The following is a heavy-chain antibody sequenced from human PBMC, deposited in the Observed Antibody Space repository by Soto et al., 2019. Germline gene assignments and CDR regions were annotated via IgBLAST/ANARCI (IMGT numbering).Heavy chain of an antibody. CDR1: GFTFSSYG. V-gene: IGHV3-33*01. J-gene: IGHJ6*02. Sequence: GGSLRLSCAASGFTFSSYGMHWVRQAPGKGLEWVAVIWYDGSNKYYADSVKGRFTISRDNSKNTLYLQMNSLRAEDTAVYYYARDEGYYGMDVWGHGTTVTVAS. CDR3: ARDEGYYGMDV. CDR2: IWYDGSNK.